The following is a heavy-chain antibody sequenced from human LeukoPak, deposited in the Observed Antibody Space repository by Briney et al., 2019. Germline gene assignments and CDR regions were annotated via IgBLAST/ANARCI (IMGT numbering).Heavy chain of an antibody. CDR3: AKSSSWYRLEY. CDR2: ISGSGASI. D-gene: IGHD6-13*01. CDR1: GFTFSSYA. V-gene: IGHV3-23*01. Sequence: GGSLRLSCAASGFTFSSYALSWVRQAPGKGLEWVSIISGSGASIYHADSVKGRFTISRDNSKNTLYLQMNSLRVGDTAIYYCAKSSSWYRLEYWGQGTLVTVSA. J-gene: IGHJ4*02.